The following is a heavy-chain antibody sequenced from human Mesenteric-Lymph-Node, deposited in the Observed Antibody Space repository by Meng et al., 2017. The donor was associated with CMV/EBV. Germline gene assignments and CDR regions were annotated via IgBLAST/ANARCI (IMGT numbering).Heavy chain of an antibody. CDR1: GFTFDDYA. D-gene: IGHD2-2*01. J-gene: IGHJ4*02. V-gene: IGHV3-9*01. CDR2: ISWNTGNV. CDR3: AKGDVVVPAATFDY. Sequence: SLKISCAASGFTFDDYAMHWVRQAPGKGLEWVSGISWNTGNVGYADSVKGRFTISRDNAKNTLYLQMNSLRAEDTAVYYCAKGDVVVPAATFDYWGQGTLVTVSS.